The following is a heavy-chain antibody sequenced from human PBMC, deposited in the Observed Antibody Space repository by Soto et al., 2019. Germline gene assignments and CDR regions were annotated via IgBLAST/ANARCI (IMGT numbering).Heavy chain of an antibody. J-gene: IGHJ3*02. CDR1: VDSMTICYAS. V-gene: IGHV4-39*01. CDR2: IKYSGTT. D-gene: IGHD1-26*01. Sequence: TLSLTCPGLVDSMTICYASWKLNRQPPGKGLEWIASIKYSGTTFYNPSLKSRVTLSVDTSKNQFALKLSSVTAAETAVYYCARHGITGSYYDAFDIWGQGTMVS. CDR3: ARHGITGSYYDAFDI.